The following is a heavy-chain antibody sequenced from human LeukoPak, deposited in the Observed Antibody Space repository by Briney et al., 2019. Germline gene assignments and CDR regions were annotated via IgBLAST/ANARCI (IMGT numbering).Heavy chain of an antibody. Sequence: SETLSLTCAVYGGSFSGYYWSWIRQPPGKGLEWIGYIYYSGSTNYNPSLKSRVTISVDTSKNQFSLKLSSVTAADTAVYYCARQLWFGELALDYWGQGTLVTVSS. CDR2: IYYSGST. V-gene: IGHV4-59*08. CDR1: GGSFSGYY. J-gene: IGHJ4*02. D-gene: IGHD3-10*01. CDR3: ARQLWFGELALDY.